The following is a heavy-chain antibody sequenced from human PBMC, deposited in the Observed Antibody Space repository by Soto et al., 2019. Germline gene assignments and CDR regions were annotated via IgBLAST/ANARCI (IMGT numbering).Heavy chain of an antibody. CDR2: ISGSGGST. Sequence: GGCLRLASAACGVTVSSSAVAVARQAPRKGLEWVSAISGSGGSTYYADSVKGRFTISRDNSKNTLYLQMNSLRAEDTAVYYCAKDGPSYYDSSGPNEYFQHWGQGTLVTVSS. V-gene: IGHV3-23*01. CDR3: AKDGPSYYDSSGPNEYFQH. CDR1: GVTVSSSA. D-gene: IGHD3-22*01. J-gene: IGHJ1*01.